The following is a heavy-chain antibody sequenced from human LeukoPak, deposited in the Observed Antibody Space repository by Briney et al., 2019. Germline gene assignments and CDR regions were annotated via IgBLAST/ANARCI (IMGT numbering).Heavy chain of an antibody. CDR2: IYYSGST. V-gene: IGHV4-39*07. CDR1: GGSISSSSYY. D-gene: IGHD5-18*01. Sequence: PSETLSLTCTVSGGSISSSSYYWGWIRQPPGKGLEWIGSIYYSGSTYYNPSLKSRVTISVDTSKNQFSLKLSSVTAADTAVYYCAREEYSYGYVVWFDPWGQGTLVTVSS. CDR3: AREEYSYGYVVWFDP. J-gene: IGHJ5*02.